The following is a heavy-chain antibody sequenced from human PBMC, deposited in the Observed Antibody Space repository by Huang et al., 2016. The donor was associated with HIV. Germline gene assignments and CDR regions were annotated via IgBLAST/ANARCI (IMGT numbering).Heavy chain of an antibody. CDR2: SIPSFGTA. CDR3: ARARGYYDSSVSYYFDY. V-gene: IGHV1-69*13. Sequence: QVQLVQSGAEVKKPGSSVKVSCKASGGTFSSYAISWVRQAPGQGLEWMGGSIPSFGTANYAQKFQSRVTITADESTSTAYMELSSLRSEDTAVYYCARARGYYDSSVSYYFDYWGQGTLVTVSS. J-gene: IGHJ4*02. CDR1: GGTFSSYA. D-gene: IGHD3-22*01.